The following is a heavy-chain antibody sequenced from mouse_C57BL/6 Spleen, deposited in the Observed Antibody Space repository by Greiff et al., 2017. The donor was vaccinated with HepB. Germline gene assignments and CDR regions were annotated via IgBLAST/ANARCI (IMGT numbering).Heavy chain of an antibody. CDR1: GYSFTDYN. CDR2: INPNYGTT. J-gene: IGHJ2*01. D-gene: IGHD2-4*01. CDR3: ARSPDYDGYYFDY. Sequence: VQLQQSGPELVKPGASVKISCKASGYSFTDYNMNWVKQSNGKSLEWIGVINPNYGTTSYNQKFKGKATLTVDQSSSTAYMQLSSLTSEDSAIYFCARSPDYDGYYFDYWGQGTTLTVSS. V-gene: IGHV1-39*01.